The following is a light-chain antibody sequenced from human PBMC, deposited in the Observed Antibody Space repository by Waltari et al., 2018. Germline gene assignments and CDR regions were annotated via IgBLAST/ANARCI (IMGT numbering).Light chain of an antibody. Sequence: EIVMTQSPATLSVSPGESAALSCRASQSVSSKVAWYQQIPGQAPRLLIYGASTRATGIPARFSGSGSGTEFTLTISSLQSEDFAVYFCQQYNDWPLTFGQGTRLEIK. CDR2: GAS. J-gene: IGKJ5*01. CDR3: QQYNDWPLT. CDR1: QSVSSK. V-gene: IGKV3-15*01.